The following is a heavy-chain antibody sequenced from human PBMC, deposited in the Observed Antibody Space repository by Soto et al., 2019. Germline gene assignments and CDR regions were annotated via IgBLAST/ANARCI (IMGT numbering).Heavy chain of an antibody. J-gene: IGHJ5*02. CDR2: IFPGNSDT. CDR1: GYSFTSYW. CDR3: ALHDGRTYQSALFDP. V-gene: IGHV5-51*01. D-gene: IGHD2-2*01. Sequence: LGESLKISCKGSGYSFTSYWIGWVRQMPGKGLEWMGIIFPGNSDTRYSPSFQGQVTISTDKSISTAYLQWSSLKASDTAMYYCALHDGRTYQSALFDPWGQGSLVTGSS.